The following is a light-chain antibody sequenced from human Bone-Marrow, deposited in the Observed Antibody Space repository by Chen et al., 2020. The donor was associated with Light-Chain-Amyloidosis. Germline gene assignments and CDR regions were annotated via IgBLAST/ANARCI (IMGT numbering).Light chain of an antibody. CDR2: GIS. CDR1: QSVGFK. Sequence: VMTQSPATLSVSTGERATLSCRASQSVGFKLAWYQQKPGQAPRLLIFGISTRETGIPDRFSGSGSGTEFTLTITSLQSEDFAVYYCHQYNDWPLGGTFGQGTKVDIK. CDR3: HQYNDWPLGGT. J-gene: IGKJ1*01. V-gene: IGKV3-15*01.